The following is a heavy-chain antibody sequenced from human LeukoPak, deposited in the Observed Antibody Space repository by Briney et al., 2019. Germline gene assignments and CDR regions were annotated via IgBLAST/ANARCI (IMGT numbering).Heavy chain of an antibody. CDR2: IIPIFGTA. Sequence: SVKVSCKASGGTFSSYAISWVRHAPGQGLEWMGRIIPIFGTANYGQKIQGRVTITTDESTRTAYMELSSLRSEDTAVYYCARGWDSSGWYVAEYFQHWGQGTLVTVSS. J-gene: IGHJ1*01. D-gene: IGHD6-19*01. CDR3: ARGWDSSGWYVAEYFQH. CDR1: GGTFSSYA. V-gene: IGHV1-69*05.